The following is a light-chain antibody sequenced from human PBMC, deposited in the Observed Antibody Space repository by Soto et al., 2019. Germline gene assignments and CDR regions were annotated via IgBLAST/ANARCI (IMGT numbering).Light chain of an antibody. Sequence: VMTQSPATLSVSPGERATLSCRASQSISSNLAWYQQKLGQAPRLFIFRASSRATGIPDRFSGSGSGTEFNMTISSRQSEDFAVYYCQQYNNWPRATCGGGTKVEIK. CDR2: RAS. V-gene: IGKV3-15*01. J-gene: IGKJ4*01. CDR1: QSISSN. CDR3: QQYNNWPRAT.